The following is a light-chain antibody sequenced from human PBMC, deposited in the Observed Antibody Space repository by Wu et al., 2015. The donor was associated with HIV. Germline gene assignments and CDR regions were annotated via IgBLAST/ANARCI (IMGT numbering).Light chain of an antibody. J-gene: IGKJ4*01. V-gene: IGKV3-20*01. CDR3: QQYGGSPTVT. Sequence: EIVMTQSPATLSVSPGERATLSCRASQSVSTNLAWYQQKPGQAPRLLIYGASSRATDIPDRFSGSGSGTDFTLTISRLEPEDFAVYYCQQYGGSPTVTFGGGTKVEIK. CDR2: GAS. CDR1: QSVSTN.